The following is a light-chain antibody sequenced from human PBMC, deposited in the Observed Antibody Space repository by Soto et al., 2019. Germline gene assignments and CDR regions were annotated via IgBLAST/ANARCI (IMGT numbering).Light chain of an antibody. CDR3: MSYTTTSSFV. V-gene: IGLV2-14*03. CDR2: DVS. CDR1: RSDIGTYNY. J-gene: IGLJ1*01. Sequence: QSVLTQPASMSGAPGQGITISCTGTRSDIGTYNYLSWYQQHPGKAPRLVISDVSNRPSGVSNRFSGSKSGNTASLTITGLQSEDEADYYCMSYTTTSSFVFGSGTKVTVL.